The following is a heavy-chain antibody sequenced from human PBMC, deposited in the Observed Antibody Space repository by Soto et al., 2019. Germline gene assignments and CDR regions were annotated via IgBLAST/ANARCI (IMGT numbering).Heavy chain of an antibody. Sequence: QLQLQESGSGLVKPSQTLSLTCAVSGGSISTAGYSWTWIRQPPGKGLEWIGYIFHTGSTYYNPSLKSRVTISIDKSKHQFSLDLTSVTAADAAMYYCARENRLGTYSFDSWGQGILVTVSS. CDR2: IFHTGST. J-gene: IGHJ4*02. CDR1: GGSISTAGYS. D-gene: IGHD7-27*01. CDR3: ARENRLGTYSFDS. V-gene: IGHV4-30-2*01.